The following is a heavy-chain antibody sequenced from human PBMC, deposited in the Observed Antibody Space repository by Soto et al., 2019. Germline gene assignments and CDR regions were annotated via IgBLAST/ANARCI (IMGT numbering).Heavy chain of an antibody. CDR3: ARELVVVTAISRYYFDY. V-gene: IGHV4-31*03. D-gene: IGHD2-21*02. CDR2: IYYSGST. Sequence: KPSETLSLTCTVSGGSISSGGYYWSWIRQHPGKGLEWIGYIYYSGSTYYNPSLKSRVTISVDTSKNQFSLKLSSVTAADTAVYYCARELVVVTAISRYYFDYWGQGTLVTVSS. J-gene: IGHJ4*02. CDR1: GGSISSGGYY.